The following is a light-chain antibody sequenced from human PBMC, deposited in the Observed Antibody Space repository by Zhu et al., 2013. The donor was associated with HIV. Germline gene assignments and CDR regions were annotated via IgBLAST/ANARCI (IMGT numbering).Light chain of an antibody. CDR1: SSDIGAGYD. V-gene: IGLV1-40*01. Sequence: QSVLTQPPSVSGAPGQRVTIYCTGSSSDIGAGYDVHWYQHLPGTAPKLLIYADNNRPSGVPDRFSGSRSGASASLSITGLQPEDEANYYCQSYDSSLRGSVFGEGTKLTVL. CDR2: ADN. CDR3: QSYDSSLRGSV. J-gene: IGLJ3*02.